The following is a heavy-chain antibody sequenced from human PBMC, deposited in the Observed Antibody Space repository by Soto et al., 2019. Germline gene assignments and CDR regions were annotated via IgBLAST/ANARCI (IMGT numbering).Heavy chain of an antibody. CDR1: GLNFEKCS. J-gene: IGHJ4*02. Sequence: LRLSCAASGLNFEKCSMNWVRQPPGKGPEWLASISPASTYIRYADSVKGRFTISRDNARNSLSLQMMSLRADDTAMYFCAADTGDIEVVPATTWGQGTLVTVSS. V-gene: IGHV3-21*04. CDR3: AADTGDIEVVPATT. CDR2: ISPASTYI. D-gene: IGHD2-15*01.